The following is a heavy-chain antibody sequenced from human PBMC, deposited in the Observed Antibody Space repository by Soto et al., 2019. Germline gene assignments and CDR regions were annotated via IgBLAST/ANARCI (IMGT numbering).Heavy chain of an antibody. Sequence: LRLSCAASGFTFSSYSMNWVRQAPGKGLEWVSSISSSSSYIYYADSVKGRFTISRDNAKNSLYLQMNSLRAEDTAVYYCARENDYDFWSGYFAFDYWRQGTLVTVSS. D-gene: IGHD3-3*01. CDR3: ARENDYDFWSGYFAFDY. CDR2: ISSSSSYI. J-gene: IGHJ4*02. CDR1: GFTFSSYS. V-gene: IGHV3-21*01.